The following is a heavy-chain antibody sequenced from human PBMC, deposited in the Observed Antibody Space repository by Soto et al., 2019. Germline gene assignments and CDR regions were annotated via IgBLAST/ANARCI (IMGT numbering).Heavy chain of an antibody. Sequence: ASVKVSCKASGYTFTSYAMHWVRQAPGQRLEWMGWINAGNGNTKYSQKFQGRVTITRDTSASTAYMELSSLRSEDTGVYYCARGSSSWENYYFYGLDVWGQGTTVTVSS. CDR1: GYTFTSYA. V-gene: IGHV1-3*01. J-gene: IGHJ6*02. CDR3: ARGSSSWENYYFYGLDV. D-gene: IGHD6-13*01. CDR2: INAGNGNT.